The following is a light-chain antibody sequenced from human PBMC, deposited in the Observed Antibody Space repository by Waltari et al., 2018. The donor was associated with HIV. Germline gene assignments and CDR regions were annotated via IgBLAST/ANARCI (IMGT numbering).Light chain of an antibody. CDR3: QVWDSSSNHVV. CDR2: SDN. Sequence: SYVLTQPPSVSVAPGKTARITCEGDNIGGKSVHWYQQKAGHAPVLVIYSDNDRPSGIPGRLAGFNSGNTATLTSSGVEAGDEADYYCQVWDSSSNHVVFGGGTKLTAL. CDR1: NIGGKS. V-gene: IGLV3-21*04. J-gene: IGLJ3*02.